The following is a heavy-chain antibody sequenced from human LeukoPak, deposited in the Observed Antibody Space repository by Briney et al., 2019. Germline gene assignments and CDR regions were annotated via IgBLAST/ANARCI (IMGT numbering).Heavy chain of an antibody. Sequence: GGSLRLSCSASGFTFSNYAMYWVRQAPGKGLEYVSAITSNGGSTYYADSVKGRFTISRDNSKNTLYLQMSSLRAEDTAVYYCVRYCSGGSCYDWGQGTLVTVSS. CDR1: GFTFSNYA. D-gene: IGHD2-15*01. V-gene: IGHV3-64D*06. CDR3: VRYCSGGSCYD. J-gene: IGHJ4*02. CDR2: ITSNGGST.